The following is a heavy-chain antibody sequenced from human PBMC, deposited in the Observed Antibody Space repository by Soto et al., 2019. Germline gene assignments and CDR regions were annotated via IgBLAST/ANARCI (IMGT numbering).Heavy chain of an antibody. Sequence: VQLLESGGGLVQPGGSLRLSCAASGFTFSTYAMTWVRQAPGKGLEWVSTISSSGTSTYYADSVKGRFTISRDNSKNTLWLQMNSLRAEDTAIYYCGTVFGGTSYSYDSWGQGTLVTVYS. V-gene: IGHV3-23*01. CDR1: GFTFSTYA. CDR2: ISSSGTST. D-gene: IGHD1-1*01. CDR3: GTVFGGTSYSYDS. J-gene: IGHJ4*02.